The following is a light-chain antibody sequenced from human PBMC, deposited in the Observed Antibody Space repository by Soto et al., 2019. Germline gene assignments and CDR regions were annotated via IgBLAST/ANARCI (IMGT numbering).Light chain of an antibody. Sequence: QSVLTQPPSASVTPGQRVTISCSGRSSNIGSNFVYWYQHLPGTAPKLVIYRNSQRPSGVPDRFSGSKSGTSASLAISGLQSEDEADYYCAGWDDSLSGYVFGPGTKLTVL. CDR2: RNS. J-gene: IGLJ1*01. CDR1: SSNIGSNF. CDR3: AGWDDSLSGYV. V-gene: IGLV1-47*01.